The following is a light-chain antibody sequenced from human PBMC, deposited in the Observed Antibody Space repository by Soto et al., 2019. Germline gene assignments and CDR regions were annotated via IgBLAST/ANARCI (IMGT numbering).Light chain of an antibody. CDR3: QQYDSSWT. Sequence: DIQMTQSPSTLSASVGDRATITCRASQSTSNRLAWYHQKPGKTPKLLIYDASNLGSGVPSRFSGSGSGTEFTLTISSLQPDDFATYYCQQYDSSWTFGQGTKVDIK. CDR2: DAS. CDR1: QSTSNR. J-gene: IGKJ1*01. V-gene: IGKV1-5*01.